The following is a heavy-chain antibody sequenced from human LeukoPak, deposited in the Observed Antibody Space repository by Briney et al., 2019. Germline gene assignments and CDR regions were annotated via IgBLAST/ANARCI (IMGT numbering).Heavy chain of an antibody. V-gene: IGHV4-34*01. D-gene: IGHD2-2*01. CDR2: INHSGST. Sequence: SETLSLTCAVYGGSFSGYYWSWIRQPPGKGLEWIGEINHSGSTNYNPSLKSRVTISVDTSKNQFSLKLSYVTAADTAVYYCARAPIVVVPAAAYYYYYYGMDVWGQGTTVTVSS. J-gene: IGHJ6*02. CDR1: GGSFSGYY. CDR3: ARAPIVVVPAAAYYYYYYGMDV.